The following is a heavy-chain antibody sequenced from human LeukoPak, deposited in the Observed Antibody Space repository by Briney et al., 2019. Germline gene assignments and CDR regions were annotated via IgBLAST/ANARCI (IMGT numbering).Heavy chain of an antibody. CDR2: INPNSGGT. CDR1: GYTFTGCS. D-gene: IGHD6-19*01. J-gene: IGHJ4*02. Sequence: ASVKVSCKASGYTFTGCSMHWVRQAPGQGLEWMGWINPNSGGTNYAQKFQGRVTMTRDTSISTAYLELRRLRSDDSAVYYCAIFGVAGTAATDYWGQGTLVTVPS. V-gene: IGHV1-2*02. CDR3: AIFGVAGTAATDY.